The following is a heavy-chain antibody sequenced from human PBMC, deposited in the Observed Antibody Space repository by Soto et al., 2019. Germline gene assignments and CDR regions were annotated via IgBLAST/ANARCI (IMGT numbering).Heavy chain of an antibody. CDR2: IWYDGINK. Sequence: PGGSLRLSCAASGFMFSDFGMHWVRQAPGKGLEWVAVIWYDGINKFYADSVKGRFTISRDNSKKTLYLQMNSLRAEDTAVYYCARLQSDYYFSMDVWGQGTKVTGSS. V-gene: IGHV3-33*01. CDR3: ARLQSDYYFSMDV. CDR1: GFMFSDFG. D-gene: IGHD6-19*01. J-gene: IGHJ6*02.